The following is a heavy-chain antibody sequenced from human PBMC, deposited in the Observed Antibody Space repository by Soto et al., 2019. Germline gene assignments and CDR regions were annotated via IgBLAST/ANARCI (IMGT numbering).Heavy chain of an antibody. CDR3: ARAGYCSGGTCFHGNCDY. V-gene: IGHV1-46*01. CDR1: GYTFTTYY. D-gene: IGHD2-15*01. Sequence: QVQLVQSGAEVKRPGASVKVSCKASGYTFTTYYMHWVRQAPGQGLEWLGIINPNGGSTTYAQKFQGGVTMTRDTSTSTVYLELSSLRSEDTAVYYCARAGYCSGGTCFHGNCDYWGQGTLVTVS. J-gene: IGHJ4*02. CDR2: INPNGGST.